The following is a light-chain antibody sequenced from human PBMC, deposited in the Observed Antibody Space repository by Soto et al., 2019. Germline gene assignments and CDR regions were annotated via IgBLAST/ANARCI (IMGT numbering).Light chain of an antibody. J-gene: IGLJ2*01. V-gene: IGLV2-23*02. CDR3: CSYAGSSTFVV. CDR1: SSDFGSYNL. Sequence: QSALTQPASVSGSPGQSITISCTGTSSDFGSYNLVSWYQQHPGKAPKLMIYEVGKRPSGVSNRFSGSKSGNTASLTISGLQAEDEADYYCCSYAGSSTFVVFGGGTKVTVL. CDR2: EVG.